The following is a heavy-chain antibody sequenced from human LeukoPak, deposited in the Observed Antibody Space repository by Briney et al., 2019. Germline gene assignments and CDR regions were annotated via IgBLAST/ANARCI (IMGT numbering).Heavy chain of an antibody. Sequence: SETLSLTCAVYGGSFSGYYWSWIRQPPGKGLEWIGEINHSGSTNYSPSLKSRVTMSVDTSRKQFSLNLTSVTAADTAVYYCAKGITYYPIKYWGQGALVTVS. CDR1: GGSFSGYY. CDR2: INHSGST. CDR3: AKGITYYPIKY. D-gene: IGHD1-26*01. J-gene: IGHJ4*02. V-gene: IGHV4-34*01.